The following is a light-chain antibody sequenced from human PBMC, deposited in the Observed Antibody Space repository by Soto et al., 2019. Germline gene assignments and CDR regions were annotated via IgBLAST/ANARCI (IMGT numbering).Light chain of an antibody. V-gene: IGKV3D-15*01. Sequence: EVVMTQSPGAVSVSPGERATLSCRASQSVTSNVAWYQQKPGQAPRLLIYDASKRATGIPARFSGSGSGTDFTLTISSLQSEDFAVYYCQQYNNWPLTFGGGIKVDNK. J-gene: IGKJ4*01. CDR2: DAS. CDR1: QSVTSN. CDR3: QQYNNWPLT.